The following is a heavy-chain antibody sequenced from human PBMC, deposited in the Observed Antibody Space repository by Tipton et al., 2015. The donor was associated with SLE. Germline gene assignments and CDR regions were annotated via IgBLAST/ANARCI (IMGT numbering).Heavy chain of an antibody. V-gene: IGHV4-39*01. CDR3: ARLSSGTGDFEH. CDR1: GSSITSSSHY. D-gene: IGHD7-27*01. CDR2: IYYTGIT. J-gene: IGHJ4*02. Sequence: TLSLTCSISGSSITSSSHYWGWIRQPPGKGLEWIGSIYYTGITYYNPSLKSRVTISVETSKTHFSLKMSSVTAADTAMYYCARLSSGTGDFEHWGQGTLVVVSS.